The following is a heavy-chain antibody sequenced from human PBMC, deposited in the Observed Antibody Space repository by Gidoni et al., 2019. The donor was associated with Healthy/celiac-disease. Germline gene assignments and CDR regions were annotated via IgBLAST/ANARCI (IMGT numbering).Heavy chain of an antibody. CDR3: ARSSSITMIVVGPLDY. D-gene: IGHD3-22*01. V-gene: IGHV3-33*01. CDR1: GFTFSRHG. Sequence: QVQLVESGGGVVQPGRSLSLSCAASGFTFSRHGMHWVRQAPGKGLEWVAVIWYDGSNKYSADSVKGRFTIARDNSKNTLYLQMNSLRAEDTAVYYCARSSSITMIVVGPLDYWGQGTLVTVSS. J-gene: IGHJ4*02. CDR2: IWYDGSNK.